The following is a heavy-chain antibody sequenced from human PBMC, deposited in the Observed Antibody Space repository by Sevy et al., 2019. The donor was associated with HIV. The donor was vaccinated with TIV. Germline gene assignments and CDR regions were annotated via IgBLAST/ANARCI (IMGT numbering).Heavy chain of an antibody. J-gene: IGHJ4*02. V-gene: IGHV1-2*02. CDR2: TNPKTGGT. Sequence: ASVKVSCKASGYTFTGYYVHWLRQAPGQGLEWMGWTNPKTGGTYFAKKFQDRVTMTTGTSITTAYMELSGLRFDDTAVYYCARMGDYFDTSGYYTLKYWGQGTLVTVSS. CDR3: ARMGDYFDTSGYYTLKY. CDR1: GYTFTGYY. D-gene: IGHD3-22*01.